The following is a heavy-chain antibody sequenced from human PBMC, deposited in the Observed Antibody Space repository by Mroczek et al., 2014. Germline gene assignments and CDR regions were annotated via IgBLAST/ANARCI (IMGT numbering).Heavy chain of an antibody. D-gene: IGHD3-3*01. J-gene: IGHJ6*02. CDR1: GYTFTSYD. CDR2: MNPSGGMT. V-gene: IGHV1-8*01. Sequence: QVQLVQSGAEVKKPGASVKVSCKASGYTFTSYDINWVRQATGQGLEWMGWMNPSGGMTRYAQNFQGRVTMTRDTSTSTVYMELSSLRSEDTAVYYCTRSQVGDFWSGLNYNGMDVWGQGTTVTVSS. CDR3: TRSQVGDFWSGLNYNGMDV.